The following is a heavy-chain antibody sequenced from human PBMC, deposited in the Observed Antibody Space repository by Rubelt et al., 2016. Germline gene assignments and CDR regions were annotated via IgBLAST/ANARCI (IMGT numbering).Heavy chain of an antibody. Sequence: VQLVESGGGLVKPGGSLRLSCAASGFTFSSYSMNWVREAPGKGLEWVAVIWYDGSNKYYADSVKGRFTISRDNSKNTLYLQMNSLRAEDTAVYYCAKGEGPLAYCGGDCYSVDAFDIWGQGTMVTVSS. CDR2: IWYDGSNK. J-gene: IGHJ3*02. CDR1: GFTFSSYS. V-gene: IGHV3-30*02. D-gene: IGHD2-21*01. CDR3: AKGEGPLAYCGGDCYSVDAFDI.